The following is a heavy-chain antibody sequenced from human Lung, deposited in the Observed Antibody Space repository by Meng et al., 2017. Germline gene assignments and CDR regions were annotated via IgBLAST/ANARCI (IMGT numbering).Heavy chain of an antibody. J-gene: IGHJ4*02. Sequence: QVQLVQSGADVKKPGASVKVSCKASGYTFTAYYIHWVRQAPGQGLEWMGRINPNSGGTNFAQKFQGRVIMTRDTSISTAYMELSSLGFDDTAVYYCAKALGWGPSPDYWGQGILVTVSS. D-gene: IGHD2-21*02. V-gene: IGHV1-2*06. CDR2: INPNSGGT. CDR3: AKALGWGPSPDY. CDR1: GYTFTAYY.